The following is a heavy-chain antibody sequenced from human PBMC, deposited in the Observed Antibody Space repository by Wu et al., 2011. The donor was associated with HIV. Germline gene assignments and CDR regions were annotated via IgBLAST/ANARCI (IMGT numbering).Heavy chain of an antibody. Sequence: QVQLMQSGAEVKRPGASVKVSCTASGFTLTDHYMHWVRQVRGQGLEWMGIINPTDGSTKYEQRFEGRVTMTRDTPTNTVYMELSSLRFEDTAVYFCARRPGGHCRGGTCQIPHWYFELWGRGTLALSPQ. V-gene: IGHV1-46*01. CDR3: ARRPGGHCRGGTCQIPHWYFEL. D-gene: IGHD2-15*01. CDR2: INPTDGST. J-gene: IGHJ2*01. CDR1: GFTLTDHY.